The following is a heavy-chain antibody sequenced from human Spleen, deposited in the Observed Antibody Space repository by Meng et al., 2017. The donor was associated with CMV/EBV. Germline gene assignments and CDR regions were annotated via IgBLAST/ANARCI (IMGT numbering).Heavy chain of an antibody. CDR1: GYNFTSYF. CDR3: ARSRGPSGSWYIDY. J-gene: IGHJ4*02. D-gene: IGHD6-13*01. Sequence: GYNFTSYFMHWVRQAPGQGLEWMGKINPSGGRTTYAPRFQGRVTMTRNTSTTTIYMEVSSLTSEDTALYYCARSRGPSGSWYIDYWGQGTLVTVSS. CDR2: INPSGGRT. V-gene: IGHV1-46*01.